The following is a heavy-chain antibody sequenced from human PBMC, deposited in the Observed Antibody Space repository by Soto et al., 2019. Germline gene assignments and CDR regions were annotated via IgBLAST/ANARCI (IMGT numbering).Heavy chain of an antibody. CDR3: ARGPNLRDRFDS. CDR1: GGTFSGHA. CDR2: LIPLFGTT. Sequence: QVPLVQSGAEVKKHGSSVKVSCEASGGTFSGHAISWLRQAPGQGPDWMGGLIPLFGTTQHAQNFQDRLSITADKSTSTAYMELTSLLFEDTAIYYCARGPNLRDRFDSWGQGTLVTVSS. D-gene: IGHD2-8*01. J-gene: IGHJ4*02. V-gene: IGHV1-69*06.